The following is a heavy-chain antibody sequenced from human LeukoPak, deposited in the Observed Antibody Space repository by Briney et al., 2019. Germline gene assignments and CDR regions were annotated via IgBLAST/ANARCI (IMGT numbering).Heavy chain of an antibody. J-gene: IGHJ4*02. Sequence: GGSLRLSCAASGFTFSSYALSWVRQAPGKGLEWVSAISGSGGTTYYADSVKGRFTISRDNSKNTLYLQMNSLRAEDTAVYYCAKLGSPGTFDYWGQGTLVTVSS. D-gene: IGHD6-13*01. CDR3: AKLGSPGTFDY. V-gene: IGHV3-23*01. CDR1: GFTFSSYA. CDR2: ISGSGGTT.